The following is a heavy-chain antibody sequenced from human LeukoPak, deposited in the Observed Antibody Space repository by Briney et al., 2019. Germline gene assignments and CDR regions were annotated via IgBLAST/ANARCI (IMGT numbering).Heavy chain of an antibody. CDR1: GFTFSWYA. J-gene: IGHJ3*02. V-gene: IGHV3-30-3*01. CDR2: ISYDGSNR. D-gene: IGHD2-8*01. Sequence: GGSLRLSCAASGFTFSWYAMHWVRQAPGKGLEWVAVISYDGSNRFDADSVKGRFTISRDNAKNSLYLQTNSLRAEDTALYYCASHTGAGVAFRPFHIWGQGTMVTVSS. CDR3: ASHTGAGVAFRPFHI.